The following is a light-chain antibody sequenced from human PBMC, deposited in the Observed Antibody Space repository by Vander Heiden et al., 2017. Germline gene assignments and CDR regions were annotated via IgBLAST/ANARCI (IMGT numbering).Light chain of an antibody. CDR2: AAS. CDR3: QQSYSTPLT. J-gene: IGKJ4*01. V-gene: IGKV1-39*01. CDR1: QRISSY. Sequence: DIQMTQSPPSLSASLGDRVTIPCRASQRISSYLNWYQKNPGKAPKLLIYAASSLQSGVPSRFSGSGSGTDFTLTISSLQPEDFATYYCQQSYSTPLTFGGGTKVEIK.